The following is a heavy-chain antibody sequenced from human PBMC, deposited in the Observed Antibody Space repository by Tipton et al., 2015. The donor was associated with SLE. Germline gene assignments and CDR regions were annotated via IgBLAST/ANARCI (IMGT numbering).Heavy chain of an antibody. CDR3: ARHARNGFNFDI. Sequence: TLSLTCTVSGGSIGNTNYYWAWIRQPPGKGLEWIGNVNYGGNTYYNPSLKSRVTISVDTSKNQFSLRLTSVTAADTAVFYCARHARNGFNFDIWGQGTMVTVSS. V-gene: IGHV4-39*01. D-gene: IGHD3-3*01. J-gene: IGHJ3*02. CDR1: GGSIGNTNYY. CDR2: VNYGGNT.